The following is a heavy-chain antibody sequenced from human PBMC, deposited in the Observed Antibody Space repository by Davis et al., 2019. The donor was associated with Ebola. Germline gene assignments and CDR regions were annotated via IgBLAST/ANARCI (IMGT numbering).Heavy chain of an antibody. D-gene: IGHD6-19*01. CDR2: ISGSGRST. V-gene: IGHV3-23*01. Sequence: GESLKISCVASEFTFSSYAMSWVRQAPGKGLEWVSLISGSGRSTYYTDSVKGRFTISRDNSKDTLYLQMDSLRADDTAVYYCATRGHTSDNWFDPWGQGTLVTVST. CDR3: ATRGHTSDNWFDP. CDR1: EFTFSSYA. J-gene: IGHJ5*02.